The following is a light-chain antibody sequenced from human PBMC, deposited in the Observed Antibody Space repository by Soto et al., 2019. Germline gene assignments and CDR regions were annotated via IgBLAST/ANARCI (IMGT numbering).Light chain of an antibody. Sequence: QSALAQPRSVSGSPGQSVTIPCTGSSSDIGDYNSVSWYQQHPGKAPKLMIYEVSKRPPGVPDRFSGSKSGNAAFLTVSGLQAEDEADYYCCSYVGSNIWVFGGGTKVTVL. CDR2: EVS. V-gene: IGLV2-11*01. CDR1: SSDIGDYNS. CDR3: CSYVGSNIWV. J-gene: IGLJ3*02.